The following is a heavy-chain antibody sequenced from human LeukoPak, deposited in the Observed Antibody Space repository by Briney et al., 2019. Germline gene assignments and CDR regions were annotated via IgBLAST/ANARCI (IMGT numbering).Heavy chain of an antibody. CDR1: GGSITSGVSS. CDR3: ARAVAGYFDY. V-gene: IGHV4-30-2*01. D-gene: IGHD4-23*01. Sequence: PSETLSLTCAVSGGSITSGVSSWSWIRQPPGKGLEGIGYTYHSGSTYYNPSLKSRLPISVDRSKNQFSLKLSTVTAADTAVYYCARAVAGYFDYWGQGTLVTVSS. CDR2: TYHSGST. J-gene: IGHJ4*02.